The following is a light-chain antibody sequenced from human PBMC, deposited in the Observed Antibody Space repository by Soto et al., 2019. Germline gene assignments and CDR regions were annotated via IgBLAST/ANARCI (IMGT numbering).Light chain of an antibody. CDR3: QYYGGSPRT. Sequence: EIVLTQSPGTLSLSPGERATLSCRASQSVSSSFVGWYQQKPGQTPRLLIYGASSRATGIPDSFSGRGSGTDFTLTISRLEPEDFAVYYCQYYGGSPRTFGQGTKVEIK. CDR1: QSVSSSF. CDR2: GAS. J-gene: IGKJ1*01. V-gene: IGKV3-20*01.